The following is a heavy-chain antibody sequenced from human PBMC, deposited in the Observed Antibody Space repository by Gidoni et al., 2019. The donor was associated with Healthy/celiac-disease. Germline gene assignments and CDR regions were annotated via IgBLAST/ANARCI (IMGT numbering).Heavy chain of an antibody. D-gene: IGHD1-26*01. V-gene: IGHV3-15*07. CDR3: TTDDWGSYYFAFDI. CDR2: IKSKTDGGTT. CDR1: GFTFSNAW. Sequence: EVQLVESGGGLVKPGGSLRLSCAASGFTFSNAWMNWVRQAPGKGLEWVGRIKSKTDGGTTDYAAPVKGRFTISRDDSKNTLYLQMNSLKTEDTAVYYCTTDDWGSYYFAFDIWGQGTMVTVSS. J-gene: IGHJ3*02.